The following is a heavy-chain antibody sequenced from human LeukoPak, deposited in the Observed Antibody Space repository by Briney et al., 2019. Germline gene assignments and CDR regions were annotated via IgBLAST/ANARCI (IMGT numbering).Heavy chain of an antibody. CDR3: ARGGLFAFDI. J-gene: IGHJ3*02. Sequence: SETLSPTCTVSGGSISSTTHYWSWIRQSPGKGLEWIGSMHYSGSTYYNPSLKSRVTIYVDTSRNQFSLKLTSVTAADTAIFYCARGGLFAFDIWGQGTTVIVSS. CDR2: MHYSGST. V-gene: IGHV4-39*07. CDR1: GGSISSTTHY.